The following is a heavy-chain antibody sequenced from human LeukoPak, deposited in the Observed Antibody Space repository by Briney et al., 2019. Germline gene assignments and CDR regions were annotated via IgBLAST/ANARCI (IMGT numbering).Heavy chain of an antibody. Sequence: SETLSLTCAVSGASVSGSNYYWGWIRQPAGKGLEWIGRIYTSGSTNYNPSLKSRVTMSVDTSKNQFSLKLSSVTAADTAVYYCARDNNYYGSGSYHDYWGQGTLVTVSS. CDR1: GASVSGSNYY. V-gene: IGHV4-61*02. CDR2: IYTSGST. D-gene: IGHD3-10*01. CDR3: ARDNNYYGSGSYHDY. J-gene: IGHJ4*02.